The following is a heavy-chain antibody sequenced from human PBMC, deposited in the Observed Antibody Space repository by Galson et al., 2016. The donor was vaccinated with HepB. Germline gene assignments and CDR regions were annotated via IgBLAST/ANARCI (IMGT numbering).Heavy chain of an antibody. CDR3: ARHHLAEYCSGINCYANWFDP. CDR2: FYYGGIT. D-gene: IGHD2-15*01. CDR1: GGSISRSTYF. V-gene: IGHV4-39*01. Sequence: SETLSLTCTVSGGSISRSTYFRGWIRQPPGKGLEWIGSFYYGGITYYDPSLKSRVTISVDTSKNQFSLKLNSVTAADTAVYSCARHHLAEYCSGINCYANWFDPWGQGTLVTVSS. J-gene: IGHJ5*02.